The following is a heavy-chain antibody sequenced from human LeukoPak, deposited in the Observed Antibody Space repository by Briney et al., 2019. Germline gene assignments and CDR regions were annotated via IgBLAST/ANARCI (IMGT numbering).Heavy chain of an antibody. CDR2: IIPIFGTA. D-gene: IGHD3-3*01. CDR1: GGTFSSYA. J-gene: IGHJ4*02. Sequence: ASVKVSCKASGGTFSSYAISWVRQAPGQGLEWMGRIIPIFGTANYAQKFQGRVTITTEESTSTAYMELSSLRSEDTAVYYCARDLEMVYFDYCGQGTLVTVSS. CDR3: ARDLEMVYFDY. V-gene: IGHV1-69*05.